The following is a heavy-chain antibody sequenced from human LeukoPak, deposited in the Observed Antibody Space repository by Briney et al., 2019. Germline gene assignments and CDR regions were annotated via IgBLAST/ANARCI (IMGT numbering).Heavy chain of an antibody. V-gene: IGHV3-48*01. CDR2: ISGSSGTV. CDR3: ARDRRVDGMDV. J-gene: IGHJ6*02. D-gene: IGHD1-26*01. Sequence: GGSLRLSCAASGFTFNTYNMNWVRQAPGKGLQWVSYISGSSGTVFYSDSVKGRFTISRDNAKNSLYLQMNSLRAEDTAVYYCARDRRVDGMDVWGQGTTVIVSS. CDR1: GFTFNTYN.